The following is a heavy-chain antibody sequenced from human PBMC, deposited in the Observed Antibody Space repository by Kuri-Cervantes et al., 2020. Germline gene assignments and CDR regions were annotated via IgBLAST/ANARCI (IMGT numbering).Heavy chain of an antibody. D-gene: IGHD2-2*01. CDR3: ARGSYPLLWPSGGYYYGMDV. CDR2: MNPNSGNT. CDR1: GYTFTSYD. Sequence: ASVKVSCKASGYTFTSYDINWVRQATGQGLEWMGWMNPNSGNTGYAQKFQGRVTMTRNTSISTAYMELSSLRSEDTAVYYCARGSYPLLWPSGGYYYGMDVWGQGTTVTVSS. V-gene: IGHV1-8*01. J-gene: IGHJ6*02.